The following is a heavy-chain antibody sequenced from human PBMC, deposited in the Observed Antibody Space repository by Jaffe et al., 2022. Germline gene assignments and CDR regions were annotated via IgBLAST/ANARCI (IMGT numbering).Heavy chain of an antibody. CDR1: GGSFSGYY. V-gene: IGHV4-34*01. CDR2: INHSGST. D-gene: IGHD6-13*01. CDR3: ARGLRYSSSWYNY. J-gene: IGHJ4*02. Sequence: QVQLQQWGAGLLKPSETLSLTCAVYGGSFSGYYWSWIRQPPGKGLEWIGEINHSGSTNYNPSLKSRVTISVDTSKNQFSLKLSSVTAADTAVYYCARGLRYSSSWYNYWGQGTLVTVSS.